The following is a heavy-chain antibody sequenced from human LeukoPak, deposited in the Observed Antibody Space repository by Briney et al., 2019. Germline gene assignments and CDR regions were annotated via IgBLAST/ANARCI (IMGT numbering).Heavy chain of an antibody. Sequence: GASVKVSRKASGYTFTGYYMHWVRQAPGQGLEWMGWINPNSGGTNYAQKFQGRVTMTRDTSISTAYMELSRLRSGDTAVYYCVSALYCSSTSCYWYYFDYWGQGTLVTVSS. J-gene: IGHJ4*02. CDR3: VSALYCSSTSCYWYYFDY. D-gene: IGHD2-2*01. V-gene: IGHV1-2*02. CDR2: INPNSGGT. CDR1: GYTFTGYY.